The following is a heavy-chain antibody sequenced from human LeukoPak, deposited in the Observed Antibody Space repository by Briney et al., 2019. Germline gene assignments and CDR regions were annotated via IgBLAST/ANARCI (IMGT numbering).Heavy chain of an antibody. Sequence: GGSLRLSCAVSGFTVSSNYMTWVRQAPGKGLEWVSVIYSGGSIYYADSVKGRFTISRDNSKNTLYLQMNSLRAEDTAVYYCAKAGIVILDYWGQGTLVTVSS. V-gene: IGHV3-66*02. CDR2: IYSGGSI. CDR3: AKAGIVILDY. D-gene: IGHD1-26*01. J-gene: IGHJ4*02. CDR1: GFTVSSNY.